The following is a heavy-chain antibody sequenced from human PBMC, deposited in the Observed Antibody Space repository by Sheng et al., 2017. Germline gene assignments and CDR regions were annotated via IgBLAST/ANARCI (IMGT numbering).Heavy chain of an antibody. J-gene: IGHJ4*02. V-gene: IGHV3-30*04. CDR3: ARLRYCGSDCYSSPLDY. D-gene: IGHD2-21*01. CDR1: GFTFSSYA. Sequence: QVQLVESGGGVVQPGRSLRVSCAASGFTFSSYALYWVRQAPGKGLDWVALISHDGNNKWYAESVKGRFTISRDNSKNTLYLQMSNLRAEDTAVYYCARLRYCGSDCYSSPLDYWGQGALVTVSS. CDR2: ISHDGNNK.